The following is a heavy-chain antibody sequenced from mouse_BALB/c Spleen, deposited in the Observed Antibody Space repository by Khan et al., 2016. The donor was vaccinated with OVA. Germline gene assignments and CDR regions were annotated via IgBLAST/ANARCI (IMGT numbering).Heavy chain of an antibody. D-gene: IGHD2-1*01. CDR3: ATLYGNPFVF. V-gene: IGHV14-3*02. CDR2: IDPPNDDS. J-gene: IGHJ3*01. CDR1: GFNIKDTY. Sequence: VQLKESGAELVKPGASVKLSCSASGFNIKDTYIHWMKQRPEQGLEWIGRIDPPNDDSKYGPKFQAKATLTVDTSSNTAYLQLSSLTSEDTAVYYCATLYGNPFVFWGQGTLVSVSA.